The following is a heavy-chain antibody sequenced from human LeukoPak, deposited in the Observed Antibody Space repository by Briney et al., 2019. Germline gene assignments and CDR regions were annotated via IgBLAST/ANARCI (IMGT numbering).Heavy chain of an antibody. Sequence: ASVKVSCKASGYTFTGYYIHWVRQAPGQGLEWMGWINPNSGGTSYAQKFQGRVTMTRGTSISTAYMDLSRLRSDDTAVYYCARDFNNCFDPWGQGTLVTVSS. J-gene: IGHJ5*02. CDR3: ARDFNNCFDP. CDR1: GYTFTGYY. V-gene: IGHV1-2*02. CDR2: INPNSGGT.